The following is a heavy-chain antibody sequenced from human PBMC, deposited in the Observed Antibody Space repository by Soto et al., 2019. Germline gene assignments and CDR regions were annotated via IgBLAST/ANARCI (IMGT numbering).Heavy chain of an antibody. V-gene: IGHV4-38-2*02. Sequence: SETLSLTCSVSAYSMRSGYYWGWIRQPPGEGLQWIGNIYHSGNTYYNPSLKSRGSVSLDTSKNQFSLNLTSVTAADTAVYYCARAAATHFDNWGQGLLVTVSS. CDR3: ARAAATHFDN. CDR1: AYSMRSGYY. J-gene: IGHJ4*02. CDR2: IYHSGNT. D-gene: IGHD6-25*01.